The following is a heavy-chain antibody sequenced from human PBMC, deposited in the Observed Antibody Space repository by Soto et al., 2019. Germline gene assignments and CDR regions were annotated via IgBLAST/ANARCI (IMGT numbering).Heavy chain of an antibody. D-gene: IGHD1-26*01. V-gene: IGHV1-18*04. CDR2: ISAYNGNT. CDR3: ARATAHWELLHYYYGMDV. CDR1: GYTFTSYG. Sequence: ASVKVSFKASGYTFTSYGISWVRQAPGQGLEWMGWISAYNGNTNYAQKLQGRVTMTTDTSTSTAYMELRSLRSDDTAVYYCARATAHWELLHYYYGMDVWGQGTTVTVSS. J-gene: IGHJ6*02.